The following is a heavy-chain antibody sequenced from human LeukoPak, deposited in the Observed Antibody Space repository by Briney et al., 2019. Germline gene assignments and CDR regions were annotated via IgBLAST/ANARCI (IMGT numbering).Heavy chain of an antibody. CDR2: ISYDGSKT. Sequence: GGSLRLSCVASAFTFSIYGMHWVRQAPGKGLEWVAVISYDGSKTYYADSVKGRFTISRDNPKNTLYLQMNSLRAEDTAVYYCASPGGYDFWSGPFDYWGQGTLVTVSS. CDR3: ASPGGYDFWSGPFDY. J-gene: IGHJ4*02. CDR1: AFTFSIYG. D-gene: IGHD3-3*01. V-gene: IGHV3-30*03.